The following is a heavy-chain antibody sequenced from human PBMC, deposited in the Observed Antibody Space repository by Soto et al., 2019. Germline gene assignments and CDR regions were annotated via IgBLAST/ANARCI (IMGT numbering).Heavy chain of an antibody. CDR3: ARGANSTRPI. CDR2: ISSSSSYI. CDR1: GFTFSSYS. V-gene: IGHV3-21*02. Sequence: EVQLVESGGGLVKPGGSLRLSCAASGFTFSSYSMNWVRQAPGKGLEWVSSISSSSSYIYYADSVKGRFTISRDNAKNSLYLQMNSRRAEGTAVYYSARGANSTRPIWGQGTLVTVSS. D-gene: IGHD2-2*01. J-gene: IGHJ4*02.